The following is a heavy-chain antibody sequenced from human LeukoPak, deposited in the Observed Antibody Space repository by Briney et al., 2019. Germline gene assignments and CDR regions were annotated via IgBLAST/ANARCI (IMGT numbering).Heavy chain of an antibody. J-gene: IGHJ4*02. Sequence: PGGSLRLSCAASGFTLSSYAMSWVRQAPGKGLEWVSATSSSDAGTYYAESVRGRFTISRDNSKNTLFLQMNSLRAEDTAIYYCARHLSGVTGYTYGRGIDYWGQGTLVTVSS. CDR1: GFTLSSYA. V-gene: IGHV3-23*01. D-gene: IGHD5-18*01. CDR3: ARHLSGVTGYTYGRGIDY. CDR2: TSSSDAGT.